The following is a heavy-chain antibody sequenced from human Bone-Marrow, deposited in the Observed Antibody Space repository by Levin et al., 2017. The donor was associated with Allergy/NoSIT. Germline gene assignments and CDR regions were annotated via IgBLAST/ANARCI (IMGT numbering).Heavy chain of an antibody. Sequence: GGSLRLSCVGSGFKFSDFAMGWVRQAPGKGLEWVCGLSDRGGSKYYADSVKGRFTISRDNSENTLYLQFRSLRAEDTAIYYCAKDPVNGDYGAYYVDYWGQGTLVTVSS. CDR2: LSDRGGSK. CDR3: AKDPVNGDYGAYYVDY. J-gene: IGHJ4*02. CDR1: GFKFSDFA. D-gene: IGHD4-17*01. V-gene: IGHV3-23*01.